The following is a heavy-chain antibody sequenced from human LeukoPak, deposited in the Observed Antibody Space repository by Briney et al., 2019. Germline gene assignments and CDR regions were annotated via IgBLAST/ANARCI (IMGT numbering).Heavy chain of an antibody. V-gene: IGHV4-39*01. D-gene: IGHD2-2*01. CDR3: ARQVDVGCSSTSCYGHGAFDI. J-gene: IGHJ3*02. CDR1: GGSISSSSYY. Sequence: SETLSLTCTVCGGSISSSSYYWGWIRQPPGKGLEWIGSIYYSGSTYYNPSLKSRVTISVDTSTNQFSLKLSSVTAADTAVYYCARQVDVGCSSTSCYGHGAFDIWGQGTVVTVSS. CDR2: IYYSGST.